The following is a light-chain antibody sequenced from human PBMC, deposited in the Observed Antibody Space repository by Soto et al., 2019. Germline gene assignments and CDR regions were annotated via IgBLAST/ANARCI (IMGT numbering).Light chain of an antibody. V-gene: IGKV1-27*01. Sequence: DIQMTQSPSSLSASVGDRVTITCRATQGISNYLAWYQQKPGKVPKLLIYAASTLQSGVPSRFSGSGSRTDFTLTISSLQPEDVATYYCQRYISAPFTFGPGTNVQIK. J-gene: IGKJ3*01. CDR2: AAS. CDR3: QRYISAPFT. CDR1: QGISNY.